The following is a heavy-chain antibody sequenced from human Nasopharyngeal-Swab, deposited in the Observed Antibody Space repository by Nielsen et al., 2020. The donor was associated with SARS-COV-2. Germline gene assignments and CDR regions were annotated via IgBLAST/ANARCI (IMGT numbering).Heavy chain of an antibody. Sequence: GSLRLSCTVSGGSISSSNYYWVWIRQPPGKGLEWIGSIYYSGSTYYNPSLKSRVTISVDTSKNQFSLKLSSVTAADTAVYYCATFDYYDSSWGQGTLVTVSS. CDR2: IYYSGST. CDR3: ATFDYYDSS. J-gene: IGHJ4*02. CDR1: GGSISSSNYY. V-gene: IGHV4-39*01. D-gene: IGHD3-22*01.